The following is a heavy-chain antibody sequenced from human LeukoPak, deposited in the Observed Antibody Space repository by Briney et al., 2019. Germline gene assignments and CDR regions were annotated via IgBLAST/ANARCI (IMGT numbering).Heavy chain of an antibody. J-gene: IGHJ6*02. D-gene: IGHD2-15*01. CDR1: GYTFTSYG. Sequence: GASVKVSCKASGYTFTSYGISWVRQAPGQGLEWMGRISAYNGNTNYAQKLQGRVTMTTDTSTSTAYMELRSLRSDDTAVYYCARPGRLYCSGGSCYSDPYGMDVWGQGTTVTVSS. CDR3: ARPGRLYCSGGSCYSDPYGMDV. CDR2: ISAYNGNT. V-gene: IGHV1-18*01.